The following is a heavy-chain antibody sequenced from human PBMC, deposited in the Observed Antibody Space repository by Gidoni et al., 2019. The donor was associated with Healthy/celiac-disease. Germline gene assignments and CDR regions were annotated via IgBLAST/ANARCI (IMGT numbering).Heavy chain of an antibody. D-gene: IGHD3-16*01. CDR3: AREGGGIYYYGMDV. J-gene: IGHJ6*02. V-gene: IGHV4-59*01. CDR2: IYYSGST. CDR1: GGSISSYY. Sequence: QVQLQESGPGLVKPSETLSLTCPVSGGSISSYYWSWIRQPPGKGLEWIGYIYYSGSTNYNPALKSRVTISVDTSKNQFSLKLSSVTAADTAVYYCAREGGGIYYYGMDVWGQGTTVTVSS.